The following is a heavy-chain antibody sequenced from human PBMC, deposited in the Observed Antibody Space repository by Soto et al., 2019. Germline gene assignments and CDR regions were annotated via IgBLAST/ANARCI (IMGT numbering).Heavy chain of an antibody. J-gene: IGHJ4*02. CDR3: AKVVFYDGGNSFDY. D-gene: IGHD2-21*01. CDR1: GFTFSTYG. Sequence: PGGSLRLSCAASGFTFSTYGMHWVRQAPGKGLEWVAVISYDGDNKYYADSVKGRFTISRDNSKNTLYLQIISLRAEYTSVYYCAKVVFYDGGNSFDYWGQGRLVTVSS. V-gene: IGHV3-30*18. CDR2: ISYDGDNK.